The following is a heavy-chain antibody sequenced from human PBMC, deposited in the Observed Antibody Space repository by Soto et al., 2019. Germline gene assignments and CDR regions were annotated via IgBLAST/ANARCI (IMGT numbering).Heavy chain of an antibody. Sequence: QVQLVQSGAEVKKPGSSVKVSCKASGGTFSSYAISWVRQAPGQGLEWMGGIIPIFGTANYAQKFQGRVTITADESTSTAYMELSSMRSEDTAVYYCAIDTEGYFDSLYGMDVWGQGTTVTVSS. J-gene: IGHJ6*02. V-gene: IGHV1-69*01. D-gene: IGHD3-9*01. CDR2: IIPIFGTA. CDR1: GGTFSSYA. CDR3: AIDTEGYFDSLYGMDV.